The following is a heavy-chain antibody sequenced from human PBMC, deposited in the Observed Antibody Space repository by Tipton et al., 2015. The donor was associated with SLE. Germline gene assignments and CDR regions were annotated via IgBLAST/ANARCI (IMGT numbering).Heavy chain of an antibody. J-gene: IGHJ4*02. CDR2: IYFSGSA. CDR3: ARGSCSGGVCYIDY. CDR1: GSSISNYY. V-gene: IGHV4-59*01. D-gene: IGHD2-8*02. Sequence: LRLSCTVSGSSISNYYWSWIRQPPGKGLEWIGYIYFSGSANYNPSLKSRVTISLDTSKNQFSLKLSSVTAADTAVYYCARGSCSGGVCYIDYWGQGTLVTVSS.